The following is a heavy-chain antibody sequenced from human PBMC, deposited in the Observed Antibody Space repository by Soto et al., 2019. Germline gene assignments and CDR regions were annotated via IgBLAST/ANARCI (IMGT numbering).Heavy chain of an antibody. CDR3: AKDQTDVTLFDY. D-gene: IGHD2-21*02. J-gene: IGHJ4*02. V-gene: IGHV3-23*01. CDR1: GFKFSNYA. Sequence: GGSLRLSCAASGFKFSNYAMSWVRQAPGKGLEWVSSISGRGVDTLYADSVKGRFTISRDNSRNTLYLQVNSLRAEDTAVYYCAKDQTDVTLFDYWGQGTLVTVSS. CDR2: ISGRGVDT.